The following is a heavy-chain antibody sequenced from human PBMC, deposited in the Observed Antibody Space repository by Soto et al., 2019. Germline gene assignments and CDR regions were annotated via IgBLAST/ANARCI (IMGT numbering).Heavy chain of an antibody. CDR3: ARGNHRWLQLWYFDL. V-gene: IGHV1-69*12. J-gene: IGHJ2*01. D-gene: IGHD5-12*01. CDR1: GGTFSNYP. CDR2: IIPIFGTV. Sequence: QVQLVQYGAEVKKPGSSVKVSCKASGGTFSNYPISWVRQAPGQGLEWMGGIIPIFGTVNYAQKFQGRVTITADESMSTAYMELSSLRSEDTAVYYCARGNHRWLQLWYFDLWGRGTLVTVSS.